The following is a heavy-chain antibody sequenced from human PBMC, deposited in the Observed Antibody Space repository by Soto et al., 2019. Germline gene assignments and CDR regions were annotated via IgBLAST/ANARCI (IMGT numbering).Heavy chain of an antibody. Sequence: PGGSLRLSCTASGFTFDDYAMHWVRQGPGKGLEWVSGISWNSGNIFYEDSVKGRFTISRDNSKNTLYLQMNSLRAEDTAVYYCARQDYDSSGYYHSFDDRDQRTLVIVSA. CDR2: ISWNSGNI. J-gene: IGHJ4*02. CDR1: GFTFDDYA. V-gene: IGHV3-9*01. CDR3: ARQDYDSSGYYHSFDD. D-gene: IGHD3-22*01.